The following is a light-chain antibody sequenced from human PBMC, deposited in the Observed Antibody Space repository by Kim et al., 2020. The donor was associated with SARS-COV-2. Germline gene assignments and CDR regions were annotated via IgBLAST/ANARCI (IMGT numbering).Light chain of an antibody. J-gene: IGKJ4*01. V-gene: IGKV3-15*01. CDR2: AAS. Sequence: EVVMTQSPATLSVSPGERATLSCRASQSVGSNLAWYQHKIGQSPRVLIYAASARATGISDRFSGSGSGTEFTLTISSLQSEDFALYYCQQYNDWPLTFGGGTKVDIK. CDR1: QSVGSN. CDR3: QQYNDWPLT.